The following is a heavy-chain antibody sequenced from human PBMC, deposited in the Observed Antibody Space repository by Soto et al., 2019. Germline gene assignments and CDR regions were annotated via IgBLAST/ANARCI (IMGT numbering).Heavy chain of an antibody. Sequence: RASVKVSCKASGYTFTGFYMHWVRQAPGQGLEWMGWINPNSGGTSYAQKFQGRVTMTRDTSISTVSMELNRLRSDDTAVYYCARDLAGDDYFDYWGQGTLVTVSS. CDR2: INPNSGGT. V-gene: IGHV1-2*02. J-gene: IGHJ4*02. CDR1: GYTFTGFY. CDR3: ARDLAGDDYFDY. D-gene: IGHD6-19*01.